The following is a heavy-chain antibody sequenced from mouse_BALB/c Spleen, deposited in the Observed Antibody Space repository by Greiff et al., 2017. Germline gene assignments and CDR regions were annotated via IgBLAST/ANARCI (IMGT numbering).Heavy chain of an antibody. V-gene: IGHV1-9*01. CDR1: GYTFSSYW. CDR3: ARITTGYYFDY. D-gene: IGHD1-1*01. Sequence: LVESGAELMKPGASVKISCKATGYTFSSYWIEWVKQRPGHGLEWIGEILPGSGSTNYNEKFKGKATFTADTSSNTAYMQLSSLTSEDSAVYYCARITTGYYFDYWGQGTTLTVSS. CDR2: ILPGSGST. J-gene: IGHJ2*01.